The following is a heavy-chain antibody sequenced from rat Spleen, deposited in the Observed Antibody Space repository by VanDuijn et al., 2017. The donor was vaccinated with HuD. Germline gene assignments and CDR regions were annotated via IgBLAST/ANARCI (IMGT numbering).Heavy chain of an antibody. J-gene: IGHJ4*01. Sequence: EVQLVESGGGLVQPGRSLKLSCAASGFIFSDHYVAWVRQAPMKGLEWVATINYDGSSTFYRDSVSDRFTISRDNAKSTLYLQMDSLKSEDTATYYCVRHGRGKISYYYVLDAWGQGASVTVSS. CDR3: VRHGRGKISYYYVLDA. CDR1: GFIFSDHY. D-gene: IGHD4-5*01. V-gene: IGHV5-7*01. CDR2: INYDGSST.